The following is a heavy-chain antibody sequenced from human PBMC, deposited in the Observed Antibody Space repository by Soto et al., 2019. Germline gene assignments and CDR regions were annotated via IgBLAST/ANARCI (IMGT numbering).Heavy chain of an antibody. J-gene: IGHJ6*02. Sequence: EVQLVESGGGLVQPGRSLRLSCAASGFTFDDYAMHWVRQAPGKGLEWVSGIRWESGSIGYADSVKGRFTISRDNAKNSLYLQMNSLRVEDTALYYCAKDIVWRSLYYYGMDVWGQGTTVTVSS. CDR3: AKDIVWRSLYYYGMDV. V-gene: IGHV3-9*01. CDR1: GFTFDDYA. CDR2: IRWESGSI. D-gene: IGHD2-2*01.